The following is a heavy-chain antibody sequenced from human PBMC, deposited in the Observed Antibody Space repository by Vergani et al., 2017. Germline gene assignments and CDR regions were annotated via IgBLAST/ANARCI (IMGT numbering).Heavy chain of an antibody. D-gene: IGHD2-15*01. V-gene: IGHV4-34*01. J-gene: IGHJ6*02. Sequence: QVQLQQWGAGLLKPSETLSLTCAVYGGSFSGYYWSWIRQPPGKGLEWIGEINYSGSTNYNPSLKSRVTISVDTSKNQFSLKLSSVTAADTAVYYCARGPLRSYYCSGGSCYRPYYYYGMDVWGQGTTVTVSS. CDR2: INYSGST. CDR1: GGSFSGYY. CDR3: ARGPLRSYYCSGGSCYRPYYYYGMDV.